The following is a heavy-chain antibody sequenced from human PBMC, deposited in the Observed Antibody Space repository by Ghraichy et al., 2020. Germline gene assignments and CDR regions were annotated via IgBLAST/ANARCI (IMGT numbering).Heavy chain of an antibody. D-gene: IGHD4-17*01. CDR3: ARIYGDRYYYYYYGMDV. Sequence: ETLSLPCTVSGGSISSYYWSWIRQPPGKGLEWIGYIYYSGSTNYNPSLKSRVTISVDTSKNQFSLKLSSVTAADTAVYYCARIYGDRYYYYYYGMDVWGQGTTVTVSS. CDR2: IYYSGST. V-gene: IGHV4-59*01. CDR1: GGSISSYY. J-gene: IGHJ6*02.